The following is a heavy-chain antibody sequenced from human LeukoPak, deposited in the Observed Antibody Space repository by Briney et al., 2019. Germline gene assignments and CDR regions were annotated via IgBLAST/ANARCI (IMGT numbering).Heavy chain of an antibody. CDR2: IYYSGST. D-gene: IGHD3-10*01. Sequence: SETLSLTCTVSGGSISSYYWSWIRQPPGKGLEWIGYIYYSGSTNYNPSLKSRVTISVDTSKNQFSLKLSSVTAADTAVYYCARRGSNYYGSGSSQNWFDPWGQGTLVTVSP. CDR1: GGSISSYY. CDR3: ARRGSNYYGSGSSQNWFDP. V-gene: IGHV4-59*08. J-gene: IGHJ5*02.